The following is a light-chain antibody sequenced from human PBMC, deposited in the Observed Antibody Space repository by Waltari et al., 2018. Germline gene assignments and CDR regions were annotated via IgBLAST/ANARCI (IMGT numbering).Light chain of an antibody. V-gene: IGLV2-14*03. CDR2: DVS. CDR3: SSYTTRGTWV. Sequence: QSALTQPASVSGSPGQSITFPCPGASSDVGAYDSFSWYQQLPGRAPKLLIYDVSHRPSGVSDRLSGSKSGNTASLTISGLQPEDEADYYCSSYTTRGTWVFGGGTKLTVL. CDR1: SSDVGAYDS. J-gene: IGLJ3*02.